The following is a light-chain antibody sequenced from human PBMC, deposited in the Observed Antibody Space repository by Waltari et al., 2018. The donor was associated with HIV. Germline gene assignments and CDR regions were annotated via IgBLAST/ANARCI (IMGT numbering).Light chain of an antibody. CDR3: QSYDSSLSGYV. CDR1: SSNIGAGYD. CDR2: DNT. J-gene: IGLJ1*01. Sequence: SALTQPPSVSGAPGQRVPISCTGSSSNIGAGYDVHWYQQRPGTAPKLLIYDNTNRPSGVPDRISGSKSGTSASLAIAGLQAEDEADYYCQSYDSSLSGYVFGTGTKVTVL. V-gene: IGLV1-40*01.